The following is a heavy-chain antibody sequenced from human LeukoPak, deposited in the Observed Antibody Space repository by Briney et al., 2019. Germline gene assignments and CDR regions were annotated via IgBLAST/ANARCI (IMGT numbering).Heavy chain of an antibody. Sequence: SVKVSCKASGGTFSSYAISWVRQAPGQGLEWMGGIIPIFGTANYAQKFQGRVTITADVSTSTAYMELSSLRSEDTAVYYCAGYDSSGYYRYSGQGTLVTVSS. J-gene: IGHJ4*02. CDR1: GGTFSSYA. CDR2: IIPIFGTA. D-gene: IGHD3-22*01. CDR3: AGYDSSGYYRY. V-gene: IGHV1-69*13.